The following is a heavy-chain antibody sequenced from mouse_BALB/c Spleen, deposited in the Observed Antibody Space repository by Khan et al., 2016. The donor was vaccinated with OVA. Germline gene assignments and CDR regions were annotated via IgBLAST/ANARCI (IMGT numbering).Heavy chain of an antibody. CDR1: GFSLTSYG. J-gene: IGHJ2*01. V-gene: IGHV2-9*02. D-gene: IGHD1-3*01. CDR3: ARLEDI. Sequence: QVQLKESGPGLVAPSQSLSITCTVSGFSLTSYGVHWVRQPPGKGLEWLGVIWAGGSTNYISALMSRLSISKDNSKSQVFLKMTSLQTDYTAMYYCARLEDIWGQGTTLTVSS. CDR2: IWAGGST.